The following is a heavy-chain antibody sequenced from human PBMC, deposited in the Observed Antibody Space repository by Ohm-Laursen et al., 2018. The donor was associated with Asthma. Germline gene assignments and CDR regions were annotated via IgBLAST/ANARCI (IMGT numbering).Heavy chain of an antibody. J-gene: IGHJ4*02. CDR1: TFSFNNYG. CDR2: IWYDGSNK. Sequence: RSLRLSCTASTFSFNNYGMHWVRQAPGKGLEWVAVIWYDGSNKYYADSVKGRFTISRDNSKNTLYLQMSSLRAEDTAVYYCARSRGYSGYNAYYWGQGTLVTVSS. V-gene: IGHV3-33*08. CDR3: ARSRGYSGYNAYY. D-gene: IGHD5-12*01.